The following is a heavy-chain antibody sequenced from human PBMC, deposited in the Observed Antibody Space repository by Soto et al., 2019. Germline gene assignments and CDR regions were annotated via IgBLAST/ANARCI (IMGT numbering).Heavy chain of an antibody. D-gene: IGHD6-13*01. CDR1: GFTFDDYG. CDR2: INWNGGST. V-gene: IGHV3-20*01. Sequence: GGSLRLSCAASGFTFDDYGMSWVRQAPGKGLEWVSGINWNGGSTGYADSVKGRFTISRDNAKNSLYLQMNSLRAEDTALYHCARAVKSIAAAGPYYYYMDVWGKGTTVTVS. J-gene: IGHJ6*03. CDR3: ARAVKSIAAAGPYYYYMDV.